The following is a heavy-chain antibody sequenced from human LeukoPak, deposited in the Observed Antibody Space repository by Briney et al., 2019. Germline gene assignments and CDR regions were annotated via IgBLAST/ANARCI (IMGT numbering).Heavy chain of an antibody. CDR3: ARDARSDCSGCSCFSWFDP. CDR2: INQDGSEK. CDR1: GFTFNSYW. J-gene: IGHJ5*02. D-gene: IGHD2-15*01. Sequence: GGSLRLSCAASGFTFNSYWMTWVRQVSGKGLEWVANINQDGSEKHHVDSVKGRFTISRDNAKNSLYLQMNSLRAEDTAVYYCARDARSDCSGCSCFSWFDPWGQGTLVTVSS. V-gene: IGHV3-7*05.